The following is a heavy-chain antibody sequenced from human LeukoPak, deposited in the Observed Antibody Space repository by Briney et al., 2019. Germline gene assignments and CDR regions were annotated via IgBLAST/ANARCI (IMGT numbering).Heavy chain of an antibody. Sequence: GASVKVSCKASGYTFTSYYMHWVRQAPGQGLEWMGIINPSGGSTSYAQKFQGRVTMTRDTSTSTAYMELSSLRSEDTAVYYCASYCSSTSCYLRPMDVWGQGTTVTVSS. V-gene: IGHV1-46*01. J-gene: IGHJ6*02. D-gene: IGHD2-2*01. CDR2: INPSGGST. CDR1: GYTFTSYY. CDR3: ASYCSSTSCYLRPMDV.